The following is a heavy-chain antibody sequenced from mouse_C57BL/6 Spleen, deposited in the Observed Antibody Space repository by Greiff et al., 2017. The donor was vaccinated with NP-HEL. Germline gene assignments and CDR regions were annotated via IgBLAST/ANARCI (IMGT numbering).Heavy chain of an antibody. Sequence: EVHLVESGGGLVKPGGSLKLSCAASGFTFSSYAMSWVRQTPEKRLEWVATISDGGSYTYYPDNVKGRFTISRDNAKNNLYLQMSHLKSEDTAMYYCARDWENFDYWGQGTTLTVSS. CDR1: GFTFSSYA. D-gene: IGHD4-1*01. CDR3: ARDWENFDY. CDR2: ISDGGSYT. J-gene: IGHJ2*01. V-gene: IGHV5-4*01.